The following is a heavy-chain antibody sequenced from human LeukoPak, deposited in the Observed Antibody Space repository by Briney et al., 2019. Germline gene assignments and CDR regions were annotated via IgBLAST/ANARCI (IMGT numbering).Heavy chain of an antibody. D-gene: IGHD4-17*01. J-gene: IGHJ6*03. CDR1: GFTFSSYS. Sequence: GGSLRLSCAASGFTFSSYSMNWVRQAPGKGLEWVSYISSSSSTIYYADSVKGRFTISRDNAKNSLYLQMNSLRAEDTAVYYCARSHDGNYYYYYYMDVWGKGATVTVSS. CDR3: ARSHDGNYYYYYYMDV. V-gene: IGHV3-48*04. CDR2: ISSSSSTI.